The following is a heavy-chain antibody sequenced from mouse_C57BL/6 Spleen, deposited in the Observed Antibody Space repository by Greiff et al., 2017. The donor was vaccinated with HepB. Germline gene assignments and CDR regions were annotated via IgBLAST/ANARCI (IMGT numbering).Heavy chain of an antibody. CDR1: GYTFTSYW. CDR3: ATTMITTRYFDY. V-gene: IGHV1-64*01. D-gene: IGHD2-4*01. J-gene: IGHJ2*01. Sequence: QVQLKQPGAELVKPGASVKLSCKASGYTFTSYWMHWVKPRPGQGLEWIGMIHPNSGSTTYNEKFKSKATLTVDKSSSTAYMQLSSLTSEDSAVYYCATTMITTRYFDYWGQGTTLTVSS. CDR2: IHPNSGST.